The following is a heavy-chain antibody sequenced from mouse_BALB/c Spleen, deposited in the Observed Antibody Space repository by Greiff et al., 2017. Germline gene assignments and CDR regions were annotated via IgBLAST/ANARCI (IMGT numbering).Heavy chain of an antibody. CDR1: GYTFTDYA. V-gene: IGHV1-67*01. CDR3: ARLEDYFDY. Sequence: QVQLQQSGPELVRPGVSVKISCKGSGYTFTDYAMHWVKQSHAKSLEWIGVISTYYGNTNYNQKFKGKATMTVDKSSSTAYMELARLTSEDSAIYYCARLEDYFDYWGQGTTLTVSS. J-gene: IGHJ2*01. CDR2: ISTYYGNT.